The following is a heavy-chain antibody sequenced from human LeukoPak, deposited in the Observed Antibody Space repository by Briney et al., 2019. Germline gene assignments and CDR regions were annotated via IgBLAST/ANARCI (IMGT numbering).Heavy chain of an antibody. Sequence: SETLSLTCTVSGGSISSSSYYWGWIRQPPGKGLEWIGSIYYSGSTYYNPSLKSRVTISVDTSKNQFSLKLGSVTAADTAVYYCAREDVAAAADYWGQGTLVTVSS. J-gene: IGHJ4*02. CDR1: GGSISSSSYY. D-gene: IGHD6-13*01. V-gene: IGHV4-39*07. CDR3: AREDVAAAADY. CDR2: IYYSGST.